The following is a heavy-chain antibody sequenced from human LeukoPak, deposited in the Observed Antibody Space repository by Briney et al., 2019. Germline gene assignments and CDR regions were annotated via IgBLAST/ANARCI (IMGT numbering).Heavy chain of an antibody. CDR1: GFTFSSYA. CDR3: ARDGDPNTATLDY. J-gene: IGHJ4*02. CDR2: INDSGGNT. Sequence: GSLRLSCAASGFTFSSYAMSWVRQAPGKGLEWVSLINDSGGNTYYADSVKGRFTISRDNSKNTLFLQMSSLRSEDTAVYYCARDGDPNTATLDYWGQGTLVTVSS. V-gene: IGHV3-23*01. D-gene: IGHD5-18*01.